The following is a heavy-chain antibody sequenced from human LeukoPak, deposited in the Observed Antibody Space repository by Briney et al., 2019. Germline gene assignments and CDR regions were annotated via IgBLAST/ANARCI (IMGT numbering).Heavy chain of an antibody. CDR3: ARVLLWFGELYFGGDY. J-gene: IGHJ4*02. D-gene: IGHD3-10*01. Sequence: TGGSLRLSCAASGFTFSSYAMSWVRQAPGKGLEWVSAISGSGGSTYYADSVKGRFTISRDNSKNTLYLQMNSLRAEDTAVYYCARVLLWFGELYFGGDYWGQGTLVTVSS. V-gene: IGHV3-23*01. CDR1: GFTFSSYA. CDR2: ISGSGGST.